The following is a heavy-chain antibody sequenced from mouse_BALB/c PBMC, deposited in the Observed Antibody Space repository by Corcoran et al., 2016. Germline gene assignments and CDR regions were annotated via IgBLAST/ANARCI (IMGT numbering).Heavy chain of an antibody. CDR1: GYTFTNYG. CDR3: ARDYYGRSYGAMDY. J-gene: IGHJ4*01. D-gene: IGHD1-1*01. Sequence: QIQLVQSGPELKKPGETVKISCKAPGYTFTNYGKNWVKQAPGKGLKWMGWINTYTGEPTYADDFKGRFAFSLETSASTAYLQINNHKNEDTATYFCARDYYGRSYGAMDYWGQGTSVTVSA. V-gene: IGHV9-3-1*01. CDR2: INTYTGEP.